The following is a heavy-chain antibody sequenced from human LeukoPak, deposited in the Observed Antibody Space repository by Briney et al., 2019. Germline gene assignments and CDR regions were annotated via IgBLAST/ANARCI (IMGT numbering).Heavy chain of an antibody. CDR2: IHPGDSDT. D-gene: IGHD2-2*01. CDR1: GYSFTTFW. J-gene: IGHJ4*02. Sequence: GESLKISCEASGYSFTTFWIGWVRQMPGKGLEWMGIIHPGDSDTRYSPSFQGQVTISADKSISTAYLQWSSLKASDTAMYYCARHVGSGTSSSDFWGQGTLVTVSS. V-gene: IGHV5-51*01. CDR3: ARHVGSGTSSSDF.